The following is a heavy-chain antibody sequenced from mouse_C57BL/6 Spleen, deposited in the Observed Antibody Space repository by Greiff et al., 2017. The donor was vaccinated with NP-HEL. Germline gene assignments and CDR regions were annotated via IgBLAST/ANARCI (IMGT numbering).Heavy chain of an antibody. Sequence: EVQGVESGGGLVKPGGSLKLSCAASGFTFSSSAMSWVRQTPEKRLAWVATISAGGSYTYYPDNVKGRFTISRDNANNNLYLQMSHLKSEDTAMYYCARENWGDYYAMGYWGQGTSVTVSS. J-gene: IGHJ4*01. CDR1: GFTFSSSA. V-gene: IGHV5-4*01. D-gene: IGHD4-1*01. CDR2: ISAGGSYT. CDR3: ARENWGDYYAMGY.